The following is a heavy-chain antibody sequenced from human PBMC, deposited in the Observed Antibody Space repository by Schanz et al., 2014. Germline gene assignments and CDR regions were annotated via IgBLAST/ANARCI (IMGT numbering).Heavy chain of an antibody. V-gene: IGHV1-69*02. CDR3: ARVQDDILTGSEYYYGMDV. J-gene: IGHJ6*02. Sequence: QVQLVQSGAEVKKPGSSVKVSCKASRSTFSSYTISWVRQARGQGLEWVGRFIPILDVGNYAQQFQGRVTFTADKSTSTAYMELSSLRSDDTAVYYCARVQDDILTGSEYYYGMDVWGQGTTVTVSS. CDR2: FIPILDVG. D-gene: IGHD3-9*01. CDR1: RSTFSSYT.